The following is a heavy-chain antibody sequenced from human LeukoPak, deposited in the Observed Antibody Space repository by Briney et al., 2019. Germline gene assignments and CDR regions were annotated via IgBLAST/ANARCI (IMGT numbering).Heavy chain of an antibody. CDR3: ARGPFYGSGSYYQPPPNFDY. D-gene: IGHD3-10*01. Sequence: SETLSLTCTVSGGSISSGSYYWSWIRQPAGKGLEWIGRIYTSGSTNYNPSLKSRVTISVDTSKNQFSLKLSSVTAADTAVYYCARGPFYGSGSYYQPPPNFDYWGQGTLVTVSS. J-gene: IGHJ4*02. CDR2: IYTSGST. CDR1: GGSISSGSYY. V-gene: IGHV4-61*02.